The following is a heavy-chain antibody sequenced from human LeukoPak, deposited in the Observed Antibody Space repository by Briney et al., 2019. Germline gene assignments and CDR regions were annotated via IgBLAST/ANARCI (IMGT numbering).Heavy chain of an antibody. J-gene: IGHJ4*02. CDR1: GYTFTGYY. CDR3: ARATMVRGVMNY. D-gene: IGHD3-10*01. V-gene: IGHV1-18*04. CDR2: ISAYNGNT. Sequence: GASVKVSCKASGYTFTGYYMHWVRQAPGQGLEWMGWISAYNGNTNYAQKLQGRVTMTTDTSTSTAYMELRSLRSDDTAVYYCARATMVRGVMNYWGQGTLVTVSS.